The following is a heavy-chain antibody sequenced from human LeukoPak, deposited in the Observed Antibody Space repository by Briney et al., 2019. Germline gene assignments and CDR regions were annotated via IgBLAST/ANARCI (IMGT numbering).Heavy chain of an antibody. CDR2: IYHSGST. CDR3: AGAPHYYYDSSGYLRWFDP. Sequence: PSQTLSLTCAVSSGSISSGGYSWSWIRQPPGKGLEWIGYIYHSGSTYYNPSLKSRVTISVDRSKNQFSLKLSSVTAADTAVYYCAGAPHYYYDSSGYLRWFDPWGQGTLVTVSS. CDR1: SGSISSGGYS. V-gene: IGHV4-30-2*01. D-gene: IGHD3-22*01. J-gene: IGHJ5*02.